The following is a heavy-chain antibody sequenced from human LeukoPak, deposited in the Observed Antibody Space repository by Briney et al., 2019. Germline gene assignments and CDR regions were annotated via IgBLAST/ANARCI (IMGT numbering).Heavy chain of an antibody. CDR2: ISYDGSNK. CDR1: GFTFSSYG. J-gene: IGHJ6*02. D-gene: IGHD1-14*01. CDR3: ATGTGAQPLYYYYGMDV. Sequence: GGSLRLSCAASGFTFSSYGMHWVRQAPGKGLEWVAVISYDGSNKYYADSVKGRFTISRDNSKNTLYLQMNSLRAEDTAVYYCATGTGAQPLYYYYGMDVWGQGTTVTVSS. V-gene: IGHV3-30*03.